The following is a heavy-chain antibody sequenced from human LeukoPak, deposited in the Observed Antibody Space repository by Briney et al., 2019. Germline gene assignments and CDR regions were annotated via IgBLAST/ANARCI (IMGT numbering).Heavy chain of an antibody. J-gene: IGHJ4*02. D-gene: IGHD6-6*01. CDR3: AHHGPGKYSSSSPLGY. CDR2: IRYDGSDT. V-gene: IGHV3-30*02. CDR1: GFTFGSYG. Sequence: QPGGSLRLSCVVSGFTFGSYGMQWVRQAPGKGPEWVAFIRYDGSDTYYTDSVKGRFTISRDNSKSTVYLQMNSLRAEDTAIYYCAHHGPGKYSSSSPLGYWGQGTLVTVSS.